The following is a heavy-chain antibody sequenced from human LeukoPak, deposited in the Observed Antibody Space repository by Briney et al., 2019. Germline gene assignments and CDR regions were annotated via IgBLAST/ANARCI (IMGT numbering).Heavy chain of an antibody. CDR1: GFTLSSYA. CDR3: AKDRHIVVVPAAPFDY. V-gene: IGHV3-23*01. J-gene: IGHJ4*02. Sequence: GGSLRLSCAASGFTLSSYAMSWVRQAPGEGLEWVSAISGSGGTTYYADSVKGRFTISRDNSKNTLYLQINSLRADDTAVYYCAKDRHIVVVPAAPFDYWGQGTLVTVSS. CDR2: ISGSGGTT. D-gene: IGHD2-2*01.